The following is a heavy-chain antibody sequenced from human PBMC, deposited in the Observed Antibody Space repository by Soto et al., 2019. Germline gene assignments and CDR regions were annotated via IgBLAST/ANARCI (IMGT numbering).Heavy chain of an antibody. CDR1: GGSFSGYY. D-gene: IGHD6-19*01. CDR3: ARGVAVAGRGSYFDY. V-gene: IGHV4-34*01. Sequence: SETLSLTCAVYGGSFSGYYWSWIRQPPGKGLEWIGEINHSGSTNYNPSPKSRVTISVDTSKNQFSLKLSSVTAADTAVYYCARGVAVAGRGSYFDYWGQGTLVTVSS. J-gene: IGHJ4*02. CDR2: INHSGST.